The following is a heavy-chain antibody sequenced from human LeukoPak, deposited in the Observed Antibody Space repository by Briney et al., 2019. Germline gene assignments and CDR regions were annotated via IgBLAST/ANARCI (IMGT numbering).Heavy chain of an antibody. Sequence: AGGSLRLSCAASGFTVSSNYMSWVRQAPGKGLEWVSVIYSGGSTYYADSVKGRFTISRDNSENTLYLQMNSLRAEDTAVYYCASYSSGYYVIDYWGQGTLVTVSS. J-gene: IGHJ4*02. V-gene: IGHV3-66*02. CDR3: ASYSSGYYVIDY. CDR1: GFTVSSNY. CDR2: IYSGGST. D-gene: IGHD3-22*01.